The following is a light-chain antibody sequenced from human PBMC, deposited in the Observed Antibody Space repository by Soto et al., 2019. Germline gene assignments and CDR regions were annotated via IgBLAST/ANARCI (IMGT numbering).Light chain of an antibody. J-gene: IGLJ2*01. CDR2: LNSDGRH. V-gene: IGLV4-69*01. CDR3: QTWGTGLLV. CDR1: SGHRTYA. Sequence: QLALTQSPSASASLGASVKLTCTLSSGHRTYAIAWHQQQPEKGPRYLMNLNSDGRHTKGDGIPDRFSGSSSGTERYLTISSLQSEDEADYYCQTWGTGLLVFGGGTKLTVL.